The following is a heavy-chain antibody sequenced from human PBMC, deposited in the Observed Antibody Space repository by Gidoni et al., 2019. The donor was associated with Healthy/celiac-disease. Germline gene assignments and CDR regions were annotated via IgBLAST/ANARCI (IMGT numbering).Heavy chain of an antibody. D-gene: IGHD6-6*01. CDR1: GFTFRSYG. CDR3: AKDSSVRTNYFDY. V-gene: IGHV3-30*18. Sequence: QVQLVESGGGVVQPGRSRRRSCAASGFTFRSYGMHWVRQAPGKGLEGVAGISYDGSNKYYADSVKGRFTISRDNSKNTLYLQMNSLRAEDTAVYYCAKDSSVRTNYFDYWGQGTLVTVSS. J-gene: IGHJ4*02. CDR2: ISYDGSNK.